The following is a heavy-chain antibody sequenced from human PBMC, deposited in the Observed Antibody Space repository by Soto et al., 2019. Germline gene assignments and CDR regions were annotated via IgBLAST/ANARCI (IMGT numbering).Heavy chain of an antibody. J-gene: IGHJ6*02. V-gene: IGHV4-31*03. CDR2: IYYSGST. D-gene: IGHD3-10*01. CDR3: ARCGGLYYYYGMDV. CDR1: CGSINSGGYY. Sequence: TLSLTCTVSCGSINSGGYYWSWIRQHPGKGLEWIGYIYYSGSTYYNPSLKSRVTISVDTSKNQFSLKLSSVTAADTAVYYCARCGGLYYYYGMDVWGQGTTVTVSS.